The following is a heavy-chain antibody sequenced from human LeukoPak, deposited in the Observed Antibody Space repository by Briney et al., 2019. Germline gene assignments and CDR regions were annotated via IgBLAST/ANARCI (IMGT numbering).Heavy chain of an antibody. CDR3: ARDVPPYYYDSSGYYYGGDY. CDR1: GFPFRNYV. CDR2: INHNGETI. Sequence: GGSLRLSCAASGFPFRNYVMSWVRQAPGKGLEWVSYINHNGETIYYADSVKGRFTISRDNAKNSLYLQMNSLRAEETAVYYCARDVPPYYYDSSGYYYGGDYWGQGTLVTVSS. V-gene: IGHV3-11*01. D-gene: IGHD3-22*01. J-gene: IGHJ4*02.